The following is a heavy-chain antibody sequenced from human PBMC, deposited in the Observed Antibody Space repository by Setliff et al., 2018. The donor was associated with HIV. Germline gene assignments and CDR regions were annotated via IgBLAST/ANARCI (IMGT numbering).Heavy chain of an antibody. J-gene: IGHJ4*02. D-gene: IGHD3-3*01. CDR1: GFTFSTYS. Sequence: LRLSCEASGFTFSTYSMNRVRQAPGKGLEWVSSISSSSRSKYYADSVKGRFTISRDNAKNSLYLQMNSLTAEDTAVYYCARDVSWRVRTYIDYWGQGALVTV. V-gene: IGHV3-21*01. CDR3: ARDVSWRVRTYIDY. CDR2: ISSSSRSK.